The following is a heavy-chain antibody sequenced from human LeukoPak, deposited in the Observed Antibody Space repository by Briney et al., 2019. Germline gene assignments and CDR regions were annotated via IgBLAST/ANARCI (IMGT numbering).Heavy chain of an antibody. V-gene: IGHV3-33*01. D-gene: IGHD6-13*01. J-gene: IGHJ6*02. CDR1: GFTFSRYV. Sequence: PGWSLRLSCAASGFTFSRYVMHWVGQAPGKGLEWVAVIWYDGSNKYYADSVKGRFTISRDDSKNTLYLQMNSLRAEDTAVYYCARDFRIAAARGGMDVWGQGTTVTVSS. CDR3: ARDFRIAAARGGMDV. CDR2: IWYDGSNK.